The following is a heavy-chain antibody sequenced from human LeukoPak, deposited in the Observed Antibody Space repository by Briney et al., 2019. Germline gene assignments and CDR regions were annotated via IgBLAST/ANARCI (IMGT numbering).Heavy chain of an antibody. CDR3: ANLRPFGC. CDR2: INPNSGGT. Sequence: ASVKVSCEASGYTFTDYYMHWVRQAPGQGLEWMGWINPNSGGTKYAQNFQGRVTMTRDTSISTAYMELSRLRSDDTAVYYCANLRPFGCWGQGTLVTVSS. J-gene: IGHJ4*02. V-gene: IGHV1-2*02. CDR1: GYTFTDYY. D-gene: IGHD6-6*01.